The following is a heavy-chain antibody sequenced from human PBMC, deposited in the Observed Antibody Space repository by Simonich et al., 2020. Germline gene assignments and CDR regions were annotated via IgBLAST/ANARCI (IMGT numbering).Heavy chain of an antibody. CDR3: ARWAYSSSYFDY. CDR2: IYYSGCT. D-gene: IGHD6-6*01. V-gene: IGHV4-39*01. CDR1: GGSISSSRYY. Sequence: QLQLQESGPGLVKPSETLSLTCTVSGGSISSSRYYWGWVRQPPGKGLAWIGSIYYSGCTYYNPSLKSRVTISVDTSKNQFSLKLSSVTAADTAVYYCARWAYSSSYFDYWGQGTLVTVSS. J-gene: IGHJ4*02.